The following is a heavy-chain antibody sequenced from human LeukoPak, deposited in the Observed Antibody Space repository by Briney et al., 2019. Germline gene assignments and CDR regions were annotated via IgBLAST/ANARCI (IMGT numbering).Heavy chain of an antibody. CDR2: INHSGST. D-gene: IGHD3-10*01. J-gene: IGHJ4*02. Sequence: SETLSLTCAVYGGSFSGYYWSWIRQPPGKGLEWIGEINHSGSTNYNPSLKSRVTISVDTSKNQFSLKLSSVTAADTAVYYCAEKKSGETFFDYGGKEPLVPVPS. CDR3: AEKKSGETFFDY. V-gene: IGHV4-34*01. CDR1: GGSFSGYY.